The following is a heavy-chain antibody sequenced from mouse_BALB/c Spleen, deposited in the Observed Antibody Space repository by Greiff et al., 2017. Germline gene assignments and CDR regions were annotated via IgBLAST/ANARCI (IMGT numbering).Heavy chain of an antibody. D-gene: IGHD2-4*01. J-gene: IGHJ4*01. V-gene: IGHV1S22*01. CDR2: IYPGSGST. CDR3: TRGGLRRRMDD. CDR1: GYTFTSYW. Sequence: LQQPGSELVRPGASVKLSCKASGYTFTSYWMHWVKQRPGQGLEWIGNIYPGSGSTNYDEKFKSKATLTVDTSSSTAYMQLSSLTSEDSAVYYCTRGGLRRRMDDWGQGTAGTGSS.